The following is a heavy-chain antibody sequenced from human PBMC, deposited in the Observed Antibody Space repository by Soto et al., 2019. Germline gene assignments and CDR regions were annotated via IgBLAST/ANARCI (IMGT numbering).Heavy chain of an antibody. D-gene: IGHD6-19*01. CDR1: GYTFTSYA. CDR3: ARGEQWPYHPRGPPSFDY. J-gene: IGHJ4*02. CDR2: INAGNGNT. Sequence: GASVKVSCKASGYTFTSYAMHWVRQAPGQRLEWMGWINAGNGNTKYSQKFQGRVTITRDTSASTAYMELSSLRSEDTAVYYCARGEQWPYHPRGPPSFDYWGQGTLVTVSS. V-gene: IGHV1-3*01.